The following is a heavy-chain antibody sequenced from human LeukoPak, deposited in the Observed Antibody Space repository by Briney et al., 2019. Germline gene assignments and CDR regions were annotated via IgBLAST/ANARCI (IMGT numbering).Heavy chain of an antibody. CDR3: ARSPTVTPTLLDY. J-gene: IGHJ4*02. V-gene: IGHV3-23*01. CDR2: ISGSGGST. CDR1: GFTFSSYG. D-gene: IGHD4-11*01. Sequence: GGSLRLSCAASGFTFSSYGMSWVRQAPGKGLEWVSAISGSGGSTYYADSVKGRFTISRDNSKNSLYLQMNSLRAEDTALYYCARSPTVTPTLLDYWGQGTLVTVSS.